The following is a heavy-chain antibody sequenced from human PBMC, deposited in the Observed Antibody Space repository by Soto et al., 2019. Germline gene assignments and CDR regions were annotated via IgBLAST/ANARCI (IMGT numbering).Heavy chain of an antibody. Sequence: SETLSLTCTVPGGSISSGGYYWSWIRQHPGKGLEWIGYIYYSGSTYYNPSLKSRVTISVDTSKNQFSLKLSSVTAADTAVYYCAGGVVVAAPSVGGFAPWGRGTLVTVSP. CDR3: AGGVVVAAPSVGGFAP. J-gene: IGHJ5*02. V-gene: IGHV4-31*03. D-gene: IGHD2-15*01. CDR1: GGSISSGGYY. CDR2: IYYSGST.